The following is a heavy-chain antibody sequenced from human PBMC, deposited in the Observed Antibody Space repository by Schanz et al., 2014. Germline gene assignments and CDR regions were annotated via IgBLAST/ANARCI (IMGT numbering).Heavy chain of an antibody. CDR2: INHSGST. CDR1: SGSFSGYY. V-gene: IGHV4-34*01. D-gene: IGHD6-13*01. CDR3: ARGPDSTSADVTRGRRRYYFDY. Sequence: QVQLQQWGAGLLKPSETLSLSCAVYSGSFSGYYWSWIRQPPGKGLEWIGEINHSGSTNYNPSLKSGVPISVDTSKNQFSRKRGSVTAAGTAVYYCARGPDSTSADVTRGRRRYYFDYWGQGTLVTVSS. J-gene: IGHJ4*02.